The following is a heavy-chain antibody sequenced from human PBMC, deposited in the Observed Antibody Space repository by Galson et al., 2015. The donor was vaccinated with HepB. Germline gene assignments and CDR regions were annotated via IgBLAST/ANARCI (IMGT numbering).Heavy chain of an antibody. CDR3: ARDKFFFP. CDR2: INEDGSGK. D-gene: IGHD2/OR15-2a*01. Sequence: SLRLSCAASGFAFSRYWMSWVRQAPGKGLEWLANINEDGSGKYYLDSVRGRFTISRDNAKNSLYLQMRSLRAEDTAVYYCARDKFFFPWGQGTLVTVSS. CDR1: GFAFSRYW. V-gene: IGHV3-7*01. J-gene: IGHJ5*02.